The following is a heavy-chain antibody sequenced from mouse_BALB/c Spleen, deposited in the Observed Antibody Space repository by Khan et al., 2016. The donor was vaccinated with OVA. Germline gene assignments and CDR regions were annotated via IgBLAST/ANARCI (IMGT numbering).Heavy chain of an antibody. CDR1: GYTSTSYT. V-gene: IGHV1-4*01. J-gene: IGHJ3*01. CDR2: INPSNGYT. D-gene: IGHD2-14*01. CDR3: VRDGAYHRNDGWFAY. Sequence: VQLQQSGAELARPGASVKMSCKASGYTSTSYTIHWIKLRPGQGLEWIGYINPSNGYTNYNQKFKDKATLTADKSSTTAYMELSSLTSDDSALYNCVRDGAYHRNDGWFAYWGQGTLVTVSA.